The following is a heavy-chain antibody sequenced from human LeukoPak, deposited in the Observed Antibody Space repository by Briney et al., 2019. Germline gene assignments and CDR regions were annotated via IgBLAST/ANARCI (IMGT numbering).Heavy chain of an antibody. CDR2: IYYSGST. CDR1: GGSISSSSYY. Sequence: SETLSLTCTVSGGSISSSSYYWGWIRQPPGKGLEWIGSIYYSGSTYYNPSLKSRVTISVDTSKNQFSLKLSSVTAADTAVYYCASRLRYFDWITDAFDIWGQGTMVTVSS. V-gene: IGHV4-39*07. D-gene: IGHD3-9*01. CDR3: ASRLRYFDWITDAFDI. J-gene: IGHJ3*02.